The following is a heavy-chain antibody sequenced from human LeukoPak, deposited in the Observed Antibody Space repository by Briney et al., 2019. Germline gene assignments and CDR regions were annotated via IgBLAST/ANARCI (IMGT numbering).Heavy chain of an antibody. CDR2: RTI. Sequence: PGGSLRLSCAASGFTFSSYEMNWVRQAPGKGLEWVSRTIYYADSVKGRFTISRDNAKNSLYLQMNSLRAEDTAVYYCARDTAYAFDIWGQGTMVTVSS. J-gene: IGHJ3*02. CDR3: ARDTAYAFDI. D-gene: IGHD5-18*01. V-gene: IGHV3-48*01. CDR1: GFTFSSYE.